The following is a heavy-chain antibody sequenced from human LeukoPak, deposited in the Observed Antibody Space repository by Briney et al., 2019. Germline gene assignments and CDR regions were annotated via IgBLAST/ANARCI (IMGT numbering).Heavy chain of an antibody. J-gene: IGHJ3*02. D-gene: IGHD1-26*01. CDR1: GYTFTGYY. CDR3: ARGGTRAFDI. V-gene: IGHV1-2*02. Sequence: ASVKVSCKASGYTFTGYYMHWVRQAPGQGLEWMGWINPNSGGTNYAQKFQGRVTMTRDTSTSTVYMELSSLRSEDTAVYYCARGGTRAFDIWGQGTMVTVSS. CDR2: INPNSGGT.